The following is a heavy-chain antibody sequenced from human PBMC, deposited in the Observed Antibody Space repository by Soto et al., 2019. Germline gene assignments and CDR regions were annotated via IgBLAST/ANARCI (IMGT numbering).Heavy chain of an antibody. V-gene: IGHV4-31*03. J-gene: IGHJ6*02. CDR3: HYGSGSYANYYYYGMDV. CDR2: IYYSGST. CDR1: GGSISSGGYY. D-gene: IGHD3-10*01. Sequence: PSETLSLTCTVSGGSISSGGYYWSWIRQHPGKGLEWIGYIYYSGSTYYNPSLKSRVTISVDTSKNQFSLKLSSVTAADTAVYYCHYGSGSYANYYYYGMDVWGQGTTVTVSS.